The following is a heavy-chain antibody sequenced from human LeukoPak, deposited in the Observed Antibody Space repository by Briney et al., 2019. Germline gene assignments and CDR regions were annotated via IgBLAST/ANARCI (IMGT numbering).Heavy chain of an antibody. Sequence: ASVKVSCKVSGYTLTELSMHWVRQAPGKGLEWMGGFDPEDGETIYAQKFQGRVTMTEDTSTDTAYMELSSLRSEDTAVYYCATDMGGEYYDSSGSLPDWGQGTLVTVSS. CDR2: FDPEDGET. CDR1: GYTLTELS. J-gene: IGHJ4*02. D-gene: IGHD3-22*01. V-gene: IGHV1-24*01. CDR3: ATDMGGEYYDSSGSLPD.